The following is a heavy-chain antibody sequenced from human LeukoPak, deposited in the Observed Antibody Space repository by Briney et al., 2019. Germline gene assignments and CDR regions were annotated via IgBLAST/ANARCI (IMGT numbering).Heavy chain of an antibody. CDR2: ISYDGSNK. CDR3: ATTVVVIAIKPRGAFDI. CDR1: GFTFSSYA. Sequence: PGGSLRLSCAASGFTFSSYAMHWVRQAPGKGLEWVAVISYDGSNKYYADSVKGRFTISRDNSKNTLYLQMNSLGAEDTAVYYCATTVVVIAIKPRGAFDIWGQGTMVTVSS. J-gene: IGHJ3*02. V-gene: IGHV3-30-3*01. D-gene: IGHD2-21*01.